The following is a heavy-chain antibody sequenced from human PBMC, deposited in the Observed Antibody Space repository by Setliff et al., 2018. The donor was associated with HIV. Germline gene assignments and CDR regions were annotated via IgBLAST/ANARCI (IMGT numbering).Heavy chain of an antibody. V-gene: IGHV4-39*01. Sequence: GSISSSSYYWGWIRQPPGKGLEWIGNIYYTGNTYYNPSLKSRVTISVDTSKNQFSLKLSSVTAADTAVYYCARHYYGSGSYYNPPPYYYYYMDVWGKGTTVTVSS. CDR3: ARHYYGSGSYYNPPPYYYYYMDV. CDR2: IYYTGNT. CDR1: GSISSSSYY. J-gene: IGHJ6*03. D-gene: IGHD3-10*01.